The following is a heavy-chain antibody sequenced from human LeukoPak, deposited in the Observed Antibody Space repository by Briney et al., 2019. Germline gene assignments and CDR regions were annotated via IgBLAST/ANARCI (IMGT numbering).Heavy chain of an antibody. J-gene: IGHJ4*02. Sequence: GGSLRLSCVASRFTFSNYWMSWVRQAPGKGLEWVANINQDGSKKRYADSMKGRFTISRDNAKESLYLQLNSLRAEDTAVYYCARDSRITIFGVVHWGQGTLVTVSS. CDR1: RFTFSNYW. V-gene: IGHV3-7*01. D-gene: IGHD3-3*01. CDR3: ARDSRITIFGVVH. CDR2: INQDGSKK.